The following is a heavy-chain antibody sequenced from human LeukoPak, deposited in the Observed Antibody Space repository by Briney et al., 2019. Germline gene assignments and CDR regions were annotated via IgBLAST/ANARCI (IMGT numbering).Heavy chain of an antibody. CDR2: ISWNRNTI. CDR3: ARDHRIAAAVDY. V-gene: IGHV3-9*01. J-gene: IGHJ4*02. CDR1: GFNFNDYA. D-gene: IGHD6-13*01. Sequence: PGRSLRLSCTASGFNFNDYAMHWVRQAPGKGLEWVSGISWNRNTIGYADSVRGRFNIFRDDDKNSLYLQMNSLRAEDTAVYYCARDHRIAAAVDYWGQGTLVTVSS.